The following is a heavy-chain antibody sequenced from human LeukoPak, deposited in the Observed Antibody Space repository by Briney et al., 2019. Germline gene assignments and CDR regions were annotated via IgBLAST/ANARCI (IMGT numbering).Heavy chain of an antibody. V-gene: IGHV3-7*01. D-gene: IGHD2-2*01. Sequence: PGGSLRLSCAASGFRSSSYWMSWVRQAPGKGLEWVANIKEDGSEKYYVDSVKGRFTISRDNAKNSLYLQMNSLRAEDTAVYYCAREGIAAASVLDYWGQGTLVTVSS. CDR1: GFRSSSYW. CDR3: AREGIAAASVLDY. J-gene: IGHJ4*02. CDR2: IKEDGSEK.